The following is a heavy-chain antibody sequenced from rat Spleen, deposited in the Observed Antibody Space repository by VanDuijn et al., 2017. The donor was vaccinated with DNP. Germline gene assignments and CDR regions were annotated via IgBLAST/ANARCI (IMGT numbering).Heavy chain of an antibody. Sequence: EVQLVESGGGLVQPGRSMKLSCAASGFTFSNYYMAWVRQAPTRGLEWVASITTGGGNSYYRDSVKGRFTISKDNAKSTLYLQMNRLWSEDTATYYCTRGSSLPGYLEYWGEGVLVTVSS. D-gene: IGHD1-4*01. V-gene: IGHV5-25*01. CDR1: GFTFSNYY. J-gene: IGHJ2*01. CDR2: ITTGGGNS. CDR3: TRGSSLPGYLEY.